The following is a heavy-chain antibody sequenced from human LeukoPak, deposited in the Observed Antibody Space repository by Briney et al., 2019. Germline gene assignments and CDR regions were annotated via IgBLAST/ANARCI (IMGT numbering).Heavy chain of an antibody. CDR3: AKDRFGGYSGYDYGFDY. J-gene: IGHJ4*02. Sequence: GGSLRLSCTASGFTFGDYAMHWVRQAPGKGLEWVSGISWNSGSIGYADSVKGRFTISRDNAKNSLYLQMNSLRAEDTALYYCAKDRFGGYSGYDYGFDYWGQGTLVTVSS. CDR2: ISWNSGSI. CDR1: GFTFGDYA. D-gene: IGHD5-12*01. V-gene: IGHV3-9*01.